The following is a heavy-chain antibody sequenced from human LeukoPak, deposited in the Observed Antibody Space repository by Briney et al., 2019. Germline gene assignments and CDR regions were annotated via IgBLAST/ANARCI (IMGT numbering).Heavy chain of an antibody. J-gene: IGHJ4*02. D-gene: IGHD2-2*02. Sequence: GGSLRLSCAASGFTVSSNYMSWVRQAPGKGLEWVSVIYIGGSTYYADSVKGRFTISRDISKNMLYLQMNSLRAEDTAVYYCARLGFVVPAVIFDYWGQGTLVTVSS. V-gene: IGHV3-53*01. CDR1: GFTVSSNY. CDR2: IYIGGST. CDR3: ARLGFVVPAVIFDY.